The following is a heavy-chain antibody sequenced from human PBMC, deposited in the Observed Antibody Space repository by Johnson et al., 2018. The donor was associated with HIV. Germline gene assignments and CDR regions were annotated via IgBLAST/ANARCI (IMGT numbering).Heavy chain of an antibody. CDR3: AREIRVGATGDAFDI. CDR1: GFIFSTYG. V-gene: IGHV3-30*19. J-gene: IGHJ3*02. D-gene: IGHD1-26*01. CDR2: MSYDGSNK. Sequence: QVQLVESGGGVVQPGRSLRLSCAASGFIFSTYGIHWVRQTPGKGLEWVAGMSYDGSNKYYADSVKGRFTISRDNSKNTLYLQMNSLRAEDTAVYYCAREIRVGATGDAFDIWGQGTMVTVSS.